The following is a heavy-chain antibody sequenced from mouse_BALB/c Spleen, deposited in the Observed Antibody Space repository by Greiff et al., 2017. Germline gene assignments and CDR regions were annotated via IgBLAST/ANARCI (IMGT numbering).Heavy chain of an antibody. CDR1: GFNIKDYY. CDR3: ARWNYAMDY. CDR2: IDPENGNT. V-gene: IGHV14-1*02. J-gene: IGHJ4*01. Sequence: EVMLVESGAELVRPGALVKLSCKASGFNIKDYYMHWVKQRPEQGLEWIGWIDPENGNTIYDPKFQGKASITADTSSNTAYLQLSSLTSEDTAVYYCARWNYAMDYWGQGTSVTVSS.